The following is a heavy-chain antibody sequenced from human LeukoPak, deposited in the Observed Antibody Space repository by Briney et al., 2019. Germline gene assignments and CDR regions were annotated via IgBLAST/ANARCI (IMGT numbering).Heavy chain of an antibody. Sequence: GSLRLSCAASGFTFSSYAMHWVRQAPGKGLEWVSSISSSSSYIYYADSVKGRFTISRDNAKNSLYLQMNSLRAEDTAVYYCALEYSSSWAFDYWGQGTLVTVSS. D-gene: IGHD6-6*01. CDR1: GFTFSSYA. CDR3: ALEYSSSWAFDY. CDR2: ISSSSSYI. J-gene: IGHJ4*02. V-gene: IGHV3-21*01.